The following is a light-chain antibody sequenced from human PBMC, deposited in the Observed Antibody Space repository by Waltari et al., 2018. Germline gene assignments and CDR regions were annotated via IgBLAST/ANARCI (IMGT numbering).Light chain of an antibody. Sequence: QSALTQPASVSGSPGQSITISCIGTRSDVAYYNYVSWYAQQPGKAPKLIIYDVTQQPSGVSNRFSGTKSGNTASLTIAGLQAEDEADYYCSSYTVSNTVVFGGGTKVTVL. CDR3: SSYTVSNTVV. V-gene: IGLV2-14*03. CDR2: DVT. CDR1: RSDVAYYNY. J-gene: IGLJ2*01.